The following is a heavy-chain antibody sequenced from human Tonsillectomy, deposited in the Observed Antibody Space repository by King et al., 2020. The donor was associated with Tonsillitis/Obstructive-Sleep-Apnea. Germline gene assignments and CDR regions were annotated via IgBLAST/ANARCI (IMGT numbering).Heavy chain of an antibody. V-gene: IGHV3-7*03. J-gene: IGHJ4*02. CDR2: IKQDGSEK. D-gene: IGHD5-18*01. CDR1: GFTFSSYW. Sequence: VQLVEPGGGLVQPGGSLRLSCAASGFTFSSYWMSWVRQAPGKGLEWVANIKQDGSEKYYVDSVKGRFTISRDNAKNSLYLQMNSLRAEDTAVYYCARTLGTTAMAFYFDYWGQGTLGTVSS. CDR3: ARTLGTTAMAFYFDY.